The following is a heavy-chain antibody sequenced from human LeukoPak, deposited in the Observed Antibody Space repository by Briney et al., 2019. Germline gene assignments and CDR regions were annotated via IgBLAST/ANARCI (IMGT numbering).Heavy chain of an antibody. CDR1: GFTFSSYA. D-gene: IGHD3-22*01. V-gene: IGHV3-23*01. Sequence: PGGSLRLSCVASGFTFSSYAMSWVRQAPGKGLEWVSAISGSGGSTYYADSVKGRFTISRDNSKNTLYLQMNSLRAEDTAVYYCAKKYYYDSSGAVDYWGQGTLVTVSS. CDR3: AKKYYYDSSGAVDY. J-gene: IGHJ4*02. CDR2: ISGSGGST.